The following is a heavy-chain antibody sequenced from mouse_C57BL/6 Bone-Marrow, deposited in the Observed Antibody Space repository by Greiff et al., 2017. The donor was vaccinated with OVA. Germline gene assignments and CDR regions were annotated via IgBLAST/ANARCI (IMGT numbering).Heavy chain of an antibody. CDR2: SRNKANDYTT. Sequence: EVKLMESGGGLVQSGRSLRLSCATSGFTFSDFYMEWVRQAPGKGLEWIAASRNKANDYTTEYSASVKGRFIVSRDTSQSILYLQMNALRAEDTAIYYCARDFNRAYWGQGTLVTVSA. D-gene: IGHD2-14*01. CDR3: ARDFNRAY. V-gene: IGHV7-1*01. J-gene: IGHJ3*01. CDR1: GFTFSDFY.